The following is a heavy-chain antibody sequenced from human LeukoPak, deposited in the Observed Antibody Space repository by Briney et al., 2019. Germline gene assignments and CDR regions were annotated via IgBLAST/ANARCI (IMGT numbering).Heavy chain of an antibody. V-gene: IGHV3-72*01. CDR3: TSRPKSTPGRGWEDY. CDR2: IRNKAQSYTT. D-gene: IGHD1-26*01. CDR1: GFTFSDHY. J-gene: IGHJ4*01. Sequence: GGSLRLSCAASGFTFSDHYIDWVRQAPGKGLEWVGRIRNKAQSYTTDYGASVKGRFTISREDSKNSVYLQMSGLKTEDTAVYYFTSRPKSTPGRGWEDYWGQERWSPSPQ.